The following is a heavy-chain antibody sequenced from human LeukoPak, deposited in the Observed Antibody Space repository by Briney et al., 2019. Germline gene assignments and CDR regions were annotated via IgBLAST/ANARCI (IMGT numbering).Heavy chain of an antibody. D-gene: IGHD6-19*01. Sequence: SETLSLTCTVSGGSISSYYLSWIRQPPGKGLEWIGYIYYNGSTNYNPSLKSRLTISVDTSKTQFSLKLSSVTAADTAVYYCAREEGAVAGYYYYYMDVWGKGTTVTISS. CDR2: IYYNGST. J-gene: IGHJ6*03. CDR1: GGSISSYY. CDR3: AREEGAVAGYYYYYMDV. V-gene: IGHV4-59*01.